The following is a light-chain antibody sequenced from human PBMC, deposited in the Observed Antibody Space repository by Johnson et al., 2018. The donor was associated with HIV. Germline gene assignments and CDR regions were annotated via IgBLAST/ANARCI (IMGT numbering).Light chain of an antibody. J-gene: IGLJ1*01. V-gene: IGLV1-51*02. Sequence: TQPPSVSAAPGQKVTISCSGGSSNIGNNYVSWYQQLPGTAPKLLIYENDKRPSGIPDRFSGSKSGTSASLGITGLQTGDEADYYCGTWDSSLRVNYVFGTGTKVTVL. CDR3: GTWDSSLRVNYV. CDR1: SSNIGNNY. CDR2: END.